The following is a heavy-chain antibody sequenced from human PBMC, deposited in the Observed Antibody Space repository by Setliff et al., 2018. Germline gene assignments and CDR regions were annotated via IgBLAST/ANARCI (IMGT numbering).Heavy chain of an antibody. Sequence: AETLSLTCTVSGGSISSYYWSWIRQPPGKGLEWIGYIYASGSTNYNPSLKSRVTLSVDTSKNQFSLKVSSVTAADTAVYYCARAPPNRYSGSYEYFYMDVWGKGTTVTVSS. CDR3: ARAPPNRYSGSYEYFYMDV. CDR1: GGSISSYY. D-gene: IGHD1-26*01. V-gene: IGHV4-4*08. CDR2: IYASGST. J-gene: IGHJ6*03.